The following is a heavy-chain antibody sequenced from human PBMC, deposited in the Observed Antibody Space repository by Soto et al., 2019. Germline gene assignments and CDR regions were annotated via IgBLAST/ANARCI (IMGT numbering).Heavy chain of an antibody. Sequence: EVQLVESGGGCVQPGGSLRLSCAASGFTFSSYWISWGRQAPGTGMEWVANIKPAGSENYYVDAVKGRRTISRDNAKNSQYLPMNSLRAEDTAVYYCAREGRYYDSGCMDVWGQGTTVTVSS. CDR3: AREGRYYDSGCMDV. V-gene: IGHV3-7*01. D-gene: IGHD3-22*01. CDR1: GFTFSSYW. J-gene: IGHJ6*02. CDR2: IKPAGSEN.